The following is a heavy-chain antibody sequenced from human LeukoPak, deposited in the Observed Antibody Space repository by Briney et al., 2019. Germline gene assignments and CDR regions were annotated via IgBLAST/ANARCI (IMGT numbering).Heavy chain of an antibody. CDR2: ISSSSSTI. CDR1: GFTFSSYS. V-gene: IGHV3-48*01. J-gene: IGHJ5*02. CDR3: ARDLRRGRGFDP. Sequence: GALRLSCAASGFTFSSYSMNWVRQAPGKGLEWVSYISSSSSTICYADSVKGRFTISRDNAKNSLYLQMNSLRAEDTAVYYCARDLRRGRGFDPWGQGTLVTVSS.